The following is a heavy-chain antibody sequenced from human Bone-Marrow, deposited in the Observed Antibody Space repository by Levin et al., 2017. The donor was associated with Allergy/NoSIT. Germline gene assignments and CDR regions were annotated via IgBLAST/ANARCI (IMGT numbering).Heavy chain of an antibody. V-gene: IGHV1-18*01. CDR3: ARSYDNEGMDV. D-gene: IGHD3-9*01. CDR1: GYTFITYG. Sequence: GGSLRLSCEASGYTFITYGINWVRQAPGQGLEWMGWISVYNGNTKYAEKLQGRVTVTTDTSTSTAYMELRNLTSDDTAIYYCARSYDNEGMDVWGQGTTVTVAS. CDR2: ISVYNGNT. J-gene: IGHJ6*02.